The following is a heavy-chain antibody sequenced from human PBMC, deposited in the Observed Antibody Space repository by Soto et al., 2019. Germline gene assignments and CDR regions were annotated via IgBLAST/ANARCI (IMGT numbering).Heavy chain of an antibody. CDR1: DGSISGLY. J-gene: IGHJ6*03. V-gene: IGHV4-59*08. CDR3: ARLRNHYFMDA. D-gene: IGHD1-1*01. CDR2: IYSSGTT. Sequence: QVQLQESGPGLVRPSETLSLTCSVSDGSISGLYWTWVRQSPGKGLEWIGWIYSSGTTNYNPSLKGRVAFSVDPSKDQFSLQLTSGTAAGPAIYYCARLRNHYFMDAWGKGTTVAVSS.